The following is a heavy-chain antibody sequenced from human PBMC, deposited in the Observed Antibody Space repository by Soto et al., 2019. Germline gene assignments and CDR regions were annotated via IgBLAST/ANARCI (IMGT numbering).Heavy chain of an antibody. CDR1: EVIFSTYA. D-gene: IGHD1-26*01. CDR3: ARVDIVGPTGPRDP. V-gene: IGHV3-30-3*01. CDR2: ISYDAGNK. Sequence: SLGLPCAAFEVIFSTYAMAWVRQAPGKGLEWVAFISYDAGNKTYADSLKGRFTISRDNSKNTLYLQMNSLSGEDTAVYLRARVDIVGPTGPRDPWGQGTLVTVSS. J-gene: IGHJ5*02.